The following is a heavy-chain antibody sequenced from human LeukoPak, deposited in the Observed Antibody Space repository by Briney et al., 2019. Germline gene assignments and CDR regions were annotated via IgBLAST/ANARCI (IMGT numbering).Heavy chain of an antibody. CDR1: GYRFTSYW. CDR3: ARRVVNNRNWYFNL. CDR2: IYPSDSDT. D-gene: IGHD4-23*01. V-gene: IGHV5-51*01. Sequence: GESLKISCKGSGYRFTSYWIGWVRQMPGKGLEWMGIIYPSDSDTRYSPSSQGQVSISADKSISAAYLQWSSLKASDTAMYYCARRVVNNRNWYFNLWGRGTLVTVSS. J-gene: IGHJ2*01.